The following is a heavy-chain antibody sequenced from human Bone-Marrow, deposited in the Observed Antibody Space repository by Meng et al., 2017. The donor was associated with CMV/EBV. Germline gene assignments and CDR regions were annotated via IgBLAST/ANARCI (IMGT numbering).Heavy chain of an antibody. V-gene: IGHV3-7*01. D-gene: IGHD5-12*01. CDR1: GFIFSDYW. J-gene: IGHJ4*02. CDR2: IKQDGSLT. Sequence: GESLKISCVASGFIFSDYWMTWVRQAPGKGLEWVATIKQDGSLTFFVDSVKGRFTMSRDNAKKSMYLHLDTVTAEDTALYYCARAHSAYDTRHPEYHYDYWGQGTVVTCFS. CDR3: ARAHSAYDTRHPEYHYDY.